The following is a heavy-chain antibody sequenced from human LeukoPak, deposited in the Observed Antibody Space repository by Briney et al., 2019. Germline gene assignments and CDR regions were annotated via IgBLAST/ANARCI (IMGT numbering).Heavy chain of an antibody. CDR1: GFTFSNAW. J-gene: IGHJ4*02. D-gene: IGHD3-22*01. CDR3: TTDTVWDYYDSSGYPR. CDR2: IKSKTDGGTT. Sequence: GGSLRLSCAASGFTFSNAWMSWVRQAPGKGLEWVGRIKSKTDGGTTDYAAPVKGRFTISRDDSKNTLYLQMNSLKTEDTAVYYCTTDTVWDYYDSSGYPRWGQGTLVTVSS. V-gene: IGHV3-15*01.